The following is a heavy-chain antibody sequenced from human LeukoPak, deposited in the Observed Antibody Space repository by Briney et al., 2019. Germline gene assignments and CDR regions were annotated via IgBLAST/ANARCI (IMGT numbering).Heavy chain of an antibody. D-gene: IGHD3-22*01. CDR1: GGSISNYY. V-gene: IGHV4-4*07. CDR2: IYTSGST. Sequence: SETLSLTCTVSGGSISNYYWNWIWQPAGKGLEWIGRIYTSGSTNYNPSLKGRVTMSVDTSKNQFYLDLSSVTAADTAVYYCARGQQGYYYDSSGYPASFDYWGQGTLVTVSS. CDR3: ARGQQGYYYDSSGYPASFDY. J-gene: IGHJ4*02.